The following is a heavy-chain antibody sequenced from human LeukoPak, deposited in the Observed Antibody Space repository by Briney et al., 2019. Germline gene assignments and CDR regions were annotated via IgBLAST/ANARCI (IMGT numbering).Heavy chain of an antibody. Sequence: GGSLRLSCAASGFTFSSYSMNWVRQAPGKGLEWVSSISSSSSYIYYADSVKGRFTISRDNAKNSLYLQMNSLRAEDTAVYYCARRGGAARPFYFDYWGQGTLVTVSS. V-gene: IGHV3-21*01. J-gene: IGHJ4*02. CDR2: ISSSSSYI. D-gene: IGHD6-6*01. CDR3: ARRGGAARPFYFDY. CDR1: GFTFSSYS.